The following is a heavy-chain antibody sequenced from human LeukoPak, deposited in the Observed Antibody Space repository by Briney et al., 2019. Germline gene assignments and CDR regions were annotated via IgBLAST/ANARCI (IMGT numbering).Heavy chain of an antibody. CDR2: ISGSGGAT. Sequence: PGGSLRLSCAASGFAFSTYAICWVRQGPGRALEWVSTISGSGGATFYAGSVQGRFTVSRDNSKNILYLQMNSLRAEDTAVYYCARGVYNSGWVVWGQGTMVTVSS. V-gene: IGHV3-23*01. J-gene: IGHJ3*01. CDR3: ARGVYNSGWVV. D-gene: IGHD6-19*01. CDR1: GFAFSTYA.